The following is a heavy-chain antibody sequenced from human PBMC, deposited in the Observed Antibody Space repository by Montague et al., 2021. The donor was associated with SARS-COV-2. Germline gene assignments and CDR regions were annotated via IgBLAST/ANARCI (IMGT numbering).Heavy chain of an antibody. Sequence: SLRLSCAASGFTFGDYAMHWVRQAPGKGLEWVSGMSWNSASIAYADSVKGRFTISRDNAKNSLYPQMNSLRPEDTALYYCEKDIWTTMLVVGALDYWGLGTPVTVSS. CDR1: GFTFGDYA. V-gene: IGHV3-9*01. CDR2: MSWNSASI. J-gene: IGHJ4*02. D-gene: IGHD3-22*01. CDR3: EKDIWTTMLVVGALDY.